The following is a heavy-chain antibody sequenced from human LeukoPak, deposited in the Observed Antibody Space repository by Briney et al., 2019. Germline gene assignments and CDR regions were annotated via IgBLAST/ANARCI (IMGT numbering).Heavy chain of an antibody. CDR2: IRSKAYGGTT. Sequence: GXSLRLSCTASGFTFGDYAMSWVRQAPGKGLEWVGFIRSKAYGGTTEYAASVKGIFTISRDDSKSIAYLQMNSLKTEDTAVYYRTRLSHYYDTTWGQGTMVSVSS. J-gene: IGHJ3*01. CDR3: TRLSHYYDTT. D-gene: IGHD3-22*01. V-gene: IGHV3-49*04. CDR1: GFTFGDYA.